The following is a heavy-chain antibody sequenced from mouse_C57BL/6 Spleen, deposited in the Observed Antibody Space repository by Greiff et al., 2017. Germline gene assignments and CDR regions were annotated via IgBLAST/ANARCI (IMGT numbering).Heavy chain of an antibody. D-gene: IGHD2-2*01. CDR1: GFTFSSYA. V-gene: IGHV5-4*01. CDR3: ARDNYGYDRGYFDV. CDR2: ISDGGSYT. Sequence: DVMLVESGGGLVKPGGSLKLSCAASGFTFSSYAMSWVRQTPEKRLGWVATISDGGSYTYYPDNVKGRFTISRDNAKNNLYLQMSHLKSEDTAMYYCARDNYGYDRGYFDVWGTGTTVTVSS. J-gene: IGHJ1*03.